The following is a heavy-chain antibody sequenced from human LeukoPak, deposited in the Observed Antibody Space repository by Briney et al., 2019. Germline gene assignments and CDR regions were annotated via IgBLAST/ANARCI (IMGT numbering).Heavy chain of an antibody. J-gene: IGHJ3*02. CDR1: GFTFSSYS. CDR2: ISSSSSTI. V-gene: IGHV3-48*01. CDR3: ARDEADMNWNYGSNAFDI. Sequence: GGSLRLSCAASGFTFSSYSMNWVRQAPGKGLEWVSYISSSSSTIYYADSVKGRFTISRDNAKNSLYLQMNSLRAEDTAVYYCARDEADMNWNYGSNAFDIWGQGTMVTVSS. D-gene: IGHD1-7*01.